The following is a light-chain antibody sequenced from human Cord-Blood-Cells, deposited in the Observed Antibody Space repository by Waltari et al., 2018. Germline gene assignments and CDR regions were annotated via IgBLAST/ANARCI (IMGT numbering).Light chain of an antibody. CDR2: EAS. CDR1: PSVSSY. Sequence: EIVLTQSPATLSLSPGERATLSSRASPSVSSYLAWYQQKPGQAPRLLIYEASNRATGIPARFSGSWSGTDFTLTISSLEPEDFAVYYCQQRSNWPLTFGGGTKVEIK. J-gene: IGKJ4*01. V-gene: IGKV3-11*01. CDR3: QQRSNWPLT.